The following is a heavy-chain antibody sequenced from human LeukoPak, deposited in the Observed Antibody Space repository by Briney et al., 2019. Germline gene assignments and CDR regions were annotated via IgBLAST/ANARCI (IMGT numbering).Heavy chain of an antibody. D-gene: IGHD3-3*01. V-gene: IGHV3-30-3*01. J-gene: IGHJ4*02. CDR2: ISYDGSNK. CDR3: ARGAPYYDFWSGYFWDY. Sequence: PGGSLRLSCAASGFTFSSYAMHWVRQAPSKGLEWVAVISYDGSNKYYADSVKGRFTISRDNSKNTLYLQMNSLRAEDTAVYYCARGAPYYDFWSGYFWDYWGQGTLVTVSS. CDR1: GFTFSSYA.